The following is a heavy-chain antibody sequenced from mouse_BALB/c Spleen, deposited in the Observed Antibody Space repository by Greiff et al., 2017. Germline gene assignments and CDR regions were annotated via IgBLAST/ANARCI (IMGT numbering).Heavy chain of an antibody. CDR3: TRSDDGYAGY. CDR1: GYTFTSYW. V-gene: IGHV1-55*01. Sequence: QVQLQQPGAELVRPGASVKLSCKASGYTFTSYWMNWVKQRPEQGLEWIGNIYPGSGSTNYDEKFKSKATLTVDTSSSTAYMQLSSLTSEDSAVYYCTRSDDGYAGYWGQGTTLTVSS. J-gene: IGHJ2*01. CDR2: IYPGSGST. D-gene: IGHD2-3*01.